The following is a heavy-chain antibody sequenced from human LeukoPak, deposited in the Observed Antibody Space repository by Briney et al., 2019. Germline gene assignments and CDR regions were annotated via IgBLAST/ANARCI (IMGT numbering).Heavy chain of an antibody. CDR2: IYSGGST. J-gene: IGHJ4*02. CDR3: AMQVAVAGTPPYDY. D-gene: IGHD6-19*01. Sequence: GGPPRLSCAAPGFTVSSNYMRWVRQAPGEGVEGGSVIYSGGSTYYADSVKGRFTISRDNSKNTLYLQMNSLRAEDTAVYYCAMQVAVAGTPPYDYWGQGTLVTVSS. V-gene: IGHV3-66*01. CDR1: GFTVSSNY.